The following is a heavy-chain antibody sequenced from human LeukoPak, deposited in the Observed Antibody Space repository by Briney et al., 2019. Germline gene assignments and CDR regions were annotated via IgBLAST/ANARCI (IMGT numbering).Heavy chain of an antibody. CDR3: TTLTMVRGVIKGNWFDP. D-gene: IGHD3-10*01. Sequence: GGSLRLSCAASGFTFSNAWMSWVRQAPGKGLEWVGRIKSKTDGGTTDYAAPVKGRFTISRDDSKNTLYLQTNSLKTEDTAVYYCTTLTMVRGVIKGNWFDPWGQGTLVTVSS. CDR1: GFTFSNAW. CDR2: IKSKTDGGTT. V-gene: IGHV3-15*01. J-gene: IGHJ5*02.